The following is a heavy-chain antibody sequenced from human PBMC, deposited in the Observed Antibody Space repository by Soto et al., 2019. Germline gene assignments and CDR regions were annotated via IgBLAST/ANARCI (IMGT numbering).Heavy chain of an antibody. D-gene: IGHD2-15*01. J-gene: IGHJ6*02. CDR1: GYTFTSYG. V-gene: IGHV1-18*01. Sequence: SSVKVSCKASGYTFTSYGISWVRQAPGQGLEWMGWISAYNGNTNYAQKLQGRVTMTTDTSTSTAYMELRSLRSDDTAVYYYARDQVRLGYCSGGSCYPYYYGMDVWG. CDR2: ISAYNGNT. CDR3: ARDQVRLGYCSGGSCYPYYYGMDV.